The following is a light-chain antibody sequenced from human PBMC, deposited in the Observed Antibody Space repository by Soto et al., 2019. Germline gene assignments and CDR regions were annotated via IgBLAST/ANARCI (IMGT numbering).Light chain of an antibody. Sequence: EIVMTQSPATLSVSPGERATLSCRASQSVSSNLAWYQQKPGQAPRLLIYTASTSAAGIPARFSGSGSGTAFTLTITSVQPEDFAVYYWQQYNNWPPTVTFGQGTKLEIK. CDR2: TAS. CDR1: QSVSSN. V-gene: IGKV3-15*01. CDR3: QQYNNWPPTVT. J-gene: IGKJ2*01.